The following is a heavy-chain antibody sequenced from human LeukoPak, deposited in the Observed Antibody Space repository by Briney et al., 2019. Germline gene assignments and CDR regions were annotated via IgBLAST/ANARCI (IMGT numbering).Heavy chain of an antibody. V-gene: IGHV3-53*01. D-gene: IGHD5/OR15-5a*01. CDR1: GFTFSDYY. CDR3: ARGVPGPNGMDV. Sequence: GGSLRLSCAASGFTFSDYYMSWVRQAPGKGLEWVSVIYASGVTYYADSVKGRFTISRDNSKNTLYLQMNSLRAEDTAVYFCARGVPGPNGMDVWGHGTTVTVSS. J-gene: IGHJ6*02. CDR2: IYASGVT.